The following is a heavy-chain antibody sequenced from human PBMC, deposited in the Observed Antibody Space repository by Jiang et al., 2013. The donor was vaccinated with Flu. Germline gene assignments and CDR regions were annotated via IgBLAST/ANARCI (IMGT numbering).Heavy chain of an antibody. V-gene: IGHV1-69*04. Sequence: AEVKKPGSSVKVSCKASGGTFSSYAISWVRQAPGQGLEWMGRIIPILGIANYAQKFQGRVTITADKSTSTAYMELSSLRSEDTAVYYCARGAPYRHPYFDYWGQGTLVTVSS. CDR2: IIPILGIA. CDR3: ARGAPYRHPYFDY. J-gene: IGHJ4*02. D-gene: IGHD1-14*01. CDR1: GGTFSSYA.